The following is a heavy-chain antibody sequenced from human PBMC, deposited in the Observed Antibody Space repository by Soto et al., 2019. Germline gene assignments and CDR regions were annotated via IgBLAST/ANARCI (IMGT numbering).Heavy chain of an antibody. CDR3: ARVKDGYNPSFDY. J-gene: IGHJ4*02. Sequence: QVQLQESGPGLVKPSETLSLTCTVSGCSISSYYWSWIRQPPGKGLEWIGYIYYSGSTNYNPSLKSRVTISVDTSKNQFSLKLSSVTAADTAVYYCARVKDGYNPSFDYWGQGTLVTVSS. CDR1: GCSISSYY. D-gene: IGHD5-12*01. V-gene: IGHV4-59*01. CDR2: IYYSGST.